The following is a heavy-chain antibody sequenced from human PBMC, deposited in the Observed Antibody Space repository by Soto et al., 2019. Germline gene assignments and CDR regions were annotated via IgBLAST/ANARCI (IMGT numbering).Heavy chain of an antibody. D-gene: IGHD5-12*01. CDR3: ARDTVATYDY. Sequence: GSLRLSCAASGFTFSSYEMDWVRQAPWKGLEWVSYISSSGSTIYYADSVKGRFTISRDNAKNSLYLQMNSLRAEDTAVYYCARDTVATYDYWGQGTLVTVSS. CDR1: GFTFSSYE. CDR2: ISSSGSTI. J-gene: IGHJ4*02. V-gene: IGHV3-48*03.